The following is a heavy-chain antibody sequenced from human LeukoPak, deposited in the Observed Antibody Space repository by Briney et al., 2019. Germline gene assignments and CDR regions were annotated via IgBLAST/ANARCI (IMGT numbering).Heavy chain of an antibody. D-gene: IGHD4-17*01. CDR2: IDWDDDK. J-gene: IGHJ4*02. CDR3: ARYLYGDSASYFDY. Sequence: ESGPTLVNPTQTLTLTCIFSGFSLSTSGMCVSWIRQPPGKALEWLALIDWDDDKYYSTSLKTRLTISKDTSKKQVVLTMTSMEAVDTATYYCARYLYGDSASYFDYWGQGTLVIVSS. CDR1: GFSLSTSGMC. V-gene: IGHV2-70*01.